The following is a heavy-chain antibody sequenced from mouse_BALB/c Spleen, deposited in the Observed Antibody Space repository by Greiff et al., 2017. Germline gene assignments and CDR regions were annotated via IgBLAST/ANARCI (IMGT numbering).Heavy chain of an antibody. CDR1: GFTFSSYT. D-gene: IGHD4-1*01. CDR3: ARQETGLTIDY. Sequence: EVQLVESGGGLVQPGASLKLSCAASGFTFSSYTMSWVRQTPEKRLEWVAYISNGGGSTYYPDTVKGRFTIAGDNAKNTLYLQMSSLKSEDTAMYYCARQETGLTIDYWGQGTTLTVSS. CDR2: ISNGGGST. J-gene: IGHJ2*01. V-gene: IGHV5-12-2*01.